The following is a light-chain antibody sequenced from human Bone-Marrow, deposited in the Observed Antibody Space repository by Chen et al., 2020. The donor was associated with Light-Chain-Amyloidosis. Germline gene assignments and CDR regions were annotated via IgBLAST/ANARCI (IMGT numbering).Light chain of an antibody. CDR1: SSDVGGDNH. CDR2: EVT. Sequence: HSVLTQPASVSGSPGQSITTSCTGTSSDVGGDNHVSWYQQHPDKAPKLMIYEVTNRPSWVPDRFSGSKSDNTASLTISGLQTEDEADYFCSSYNITNTLVFGSGTRVTVL. CDR3: SSYNITNTLV. J-gene: IGLJ1*01. V-gene: IGLV2-14*01.